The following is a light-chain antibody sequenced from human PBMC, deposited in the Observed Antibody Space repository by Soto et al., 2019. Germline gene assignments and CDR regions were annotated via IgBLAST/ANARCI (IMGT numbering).Light chain of an antibody. CDR2: AAS. V-gene: IGKV1-12*02. CDR3: QQANSFPFT. J-gene: IGKJ3*01. CDR1: QIIGSW. Sequence: DIQMTQSPSSVSASIGDRVTITCRASQIIGSWLAWYQQKPGIAPTLLIYAASSLQSGVPSRFSGSGSGSDFTLTITSLQADDSATYYCQQANSFPFTFGPGTKVDIK.